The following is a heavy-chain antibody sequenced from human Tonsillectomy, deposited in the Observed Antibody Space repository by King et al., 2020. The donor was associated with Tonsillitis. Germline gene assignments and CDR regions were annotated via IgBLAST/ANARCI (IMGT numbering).Heavy chain of an antibody. CDR3: ARDSWGGYFDTRGEDDAFET. V-gene: IGHV1-69*09. CDR2: IIPILGTS. D-gene: IGHD3-9*01. CDR1: GGTFSSYA. J-gene: IGHJ3*02. Sequence: QLVQSGAEVKKPGSSVKVSCRASGGTFSSYAISWVRQAPGQGPEWMGRIIPILGTSNYAQRFQGRVTISADKSTTTAYLELRSLKSDDTAIYYWARDSWGGYFDTRGEDDAFETWGQGTMVTVSS.